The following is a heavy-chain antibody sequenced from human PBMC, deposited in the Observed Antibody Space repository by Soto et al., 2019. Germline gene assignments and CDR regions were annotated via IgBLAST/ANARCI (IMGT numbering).Heavy chain of an antibody. CDR1: GFTFSSYG. Sequence: QVQLVESGGGVVQPGRSLRLSCAASGFTFSSYGMHWVRLAPGKGLEWVAVISYDGSNKYYADSVKGRFTISRDNSKNTLYRQMNSLRAEDTTVYYCARGAVGAYFDYWGQGTLVTVSS. CDR2: ISYDGSNK. V-gene: IGHV3-30*19. CDR3: ARGAVGAYFDY. J-gene: IGHJ4*02. D-gene: IGHD1-26*01.